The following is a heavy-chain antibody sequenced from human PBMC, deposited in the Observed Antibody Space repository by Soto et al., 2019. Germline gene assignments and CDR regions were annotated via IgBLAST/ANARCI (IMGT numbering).Heavy chain of an antibody. D-gene: IGHD3-22*01. CDR3: EREGETGLFYSYFDY. J-gene: IGHJ4*02. CDR2: IYYSGST. Sequence: SETLSLTCTVSGGSISSYYWSWIRQPPGKGLEWIGYIYYSGSTNYNPSLKSRVTISVDTSKNQFSLKLSSVTAADTAVYYCEREGETGLFYSYFDYWGQGTLVTVSS. V-gene: IGHV4-59*01. CDR1: GGSISSYY.